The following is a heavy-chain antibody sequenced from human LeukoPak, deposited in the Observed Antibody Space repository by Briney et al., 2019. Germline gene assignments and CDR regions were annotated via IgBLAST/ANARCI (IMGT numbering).Heavy chain of an antibody. CDR2: INHSGST. CDR3: ARVDSGNTVTDDY. V-gene: IGHV4-34*01. CDR1: GGSLSGYY. J-gene: IGHJ4*02. D-gene: IGHD4-11*01. Sequence: PSETLSLTCAVYGGSLSGYYWSWIRQPPGKGLEWIGEINHSGSTFYNPSLKSRVTISVDTSKNQFSLNLRSVTAADTAVYYCARVDSGNTVTDDYWAQGTPVTVSS.